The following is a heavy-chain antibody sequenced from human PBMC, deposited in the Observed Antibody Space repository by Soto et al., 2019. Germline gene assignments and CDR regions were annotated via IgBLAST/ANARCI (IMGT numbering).Heavy chain of an antibody. Sequence: QVELVQSGGEVKKPGASVKVSCKASGYTFTSHGISWVRQAPGQGLEWVGWINPNYDNSVSAQKFQDRVTLTTDTSTSTVYMELRSLTSDDTAFYYCARTPTYSRFGDHWGQGTLVTVAS. CDR1: GYTFTSHG. J-gene: IGHJ4*02. CDR2: INPNYDNS. CDR3: ARTPTYSRFGDH. V-gene: IGHV1-18*04. D-gene: IGHD3-22*01.